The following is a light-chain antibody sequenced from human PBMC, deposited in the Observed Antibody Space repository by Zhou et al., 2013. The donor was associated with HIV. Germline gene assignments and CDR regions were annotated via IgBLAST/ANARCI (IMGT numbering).Light chain of an antibody. CDR2: GAS. CDR1: QTVSNK. V-gene: IGKV3-15*01. CDR3: QQYHNWPPALT. J-gene: IGKJ4*01. Sequence: EIVLTQSPGTLSLSPGERATLSCRASQTVSNKVAWYQQKPGQGPRLLIYGASTRATGVPARFSGSGSWTEFTLTISTMQSEDFAVYYCQQYHNWPPALTFGGGTEVEIK.